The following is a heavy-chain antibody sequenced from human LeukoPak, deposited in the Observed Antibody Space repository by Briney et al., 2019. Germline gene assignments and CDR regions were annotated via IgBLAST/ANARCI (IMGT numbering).Heavy chain of an antibody. D-gene: IGHD1-26*01. Sequence: GSLRLSCAASAVTFISYSRNCVRHAPGEGLLWVSSISSSSYIYYADSVKGRFTISRDNAKDSLYLQMNSLRAEDTAVYYCARGGVGAKDDAFDIWGQGTMVTVSS. CDR1: AVTFISYS. V-gene: IGHV3-21*01. CDR3: ARGGVGAKDDAFDI. J-gene: IGHJ3*02. CDR2: ISSSSYI.